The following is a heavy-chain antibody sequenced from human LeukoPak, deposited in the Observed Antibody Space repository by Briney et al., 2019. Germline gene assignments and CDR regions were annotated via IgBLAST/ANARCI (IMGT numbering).Heavy chain of an antibody. CDR1: GYTFTGYY. D-gene: IGHD1-26*01. V-gene: IGHV1-2*02. Sequence: EASVKVSCKASGYTFTGYYMHWVRQAPGQGLEWMGWINPNSGGTNYAQKFQGRVTMTRDTSISTAYMELSRLRSDDTAAYYCARDEENGADPYFDYWGQGTLVTVSS. J-gene: IGHJ4*02. CDR2: INPNSGGT. CDR3: ARDEENGADPYFDY.